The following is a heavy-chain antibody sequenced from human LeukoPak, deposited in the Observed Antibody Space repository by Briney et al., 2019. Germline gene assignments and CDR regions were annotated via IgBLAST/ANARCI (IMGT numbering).Heavy chain of an antibody. CDR1: GFTSSSYE. D-gene: IGHD3-10*01. CDR3: ARGSRITQY. CDR2: IGSSGSTI. V-gene: IGHV3-48*03. Sequence: GGSLRLSCAASGFTSSSYEMNWVRQAPGKGLEWVSYIGSSGSTIYYADSVKGRFTISRDNAKNSLYLQMNSLRAEDTAVYYCARGSRITQYWGQGTLVTVSS. J-gene: IGHJ4*02.